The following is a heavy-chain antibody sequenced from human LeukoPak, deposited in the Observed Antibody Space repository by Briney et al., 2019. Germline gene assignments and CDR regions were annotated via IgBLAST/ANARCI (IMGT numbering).Heavy chain of an antibody. CDR1: GFTFSSYA. CDR2: ISGSGGGT. J-gene: IGHJ5*02. D-gene: IGHD5/OR15-5a*01. CDR3: ARVSVYGGANWFDP. Sequence: GGSLRLSCAASGFTFSSYAMSWVRQAPGKGLEWVSAISGSGGGTYYADSVKGKFTISRDSSKNTLYLQMNNLRVEDTAVYYCARVSVYGGANWFDPWGQGTLVTVSS. V-gene: IGHV3-23*01.